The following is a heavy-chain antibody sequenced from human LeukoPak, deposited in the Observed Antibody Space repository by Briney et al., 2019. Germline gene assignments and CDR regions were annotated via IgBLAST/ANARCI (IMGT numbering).Heavy chain of an antibody. J-gene: IGHJ5*02. CDR2: IYYSGST. V-gene: IGHV4-30-4*08. CDR3: ARAGIYGSGSYSPNWFDP. D-gene: IGHD3-10*01. CDR1: GGSISSGDYY. Sequence: PSETLSLTCTVSGGSISSGDYYWSWIRQPPGKGLEWIGYIYYSGSTYYNPSLKSRVTISADTSKNQFSLKLSSVTAADTAVYYCARAGIYGSGSYSPNWFDPWGQGTLVTVSS.